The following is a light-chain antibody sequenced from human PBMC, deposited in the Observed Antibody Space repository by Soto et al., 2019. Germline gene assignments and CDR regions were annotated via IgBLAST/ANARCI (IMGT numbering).Light chain of an antibody. Sequence: DIHMTQSPSTLSASVGDRVTITCRASESISVWFAWYQQKPGKAPNLLIYKTSSLETGVPSRFSGSGSGTEFTLTISSLQPDDCATYYCQHYNDYYWTFGQGTKVEIK. CDR1: ESISVW. V-gene: IGKV1-5*03. CDR2: KTS. J-gene: IGKJ1*01. CDR3: QHYNDYYWT.